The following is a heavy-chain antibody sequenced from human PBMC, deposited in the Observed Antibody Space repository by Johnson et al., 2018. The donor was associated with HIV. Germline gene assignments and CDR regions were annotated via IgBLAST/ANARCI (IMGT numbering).Heavy chain of an antibody. CDR2: ISYDGSNK. V-gene: IGHV3-30-3*01. D-gene: IGHD2-2*01. CDR3: AASWYGVSRPNAFDI. J-gene: IGHJ3*02. CDR1: GFTFSSYA. Sequence: QVQLVESGGGLVQPGGSLRLSCAASGFTFSSYAMHWVRQAPAKGLQWVAVISYDGSNKYYADSVKGRFTISRDNSKNTLYLQMNSLRAEDSAVYYCAASWYGVSRPNAFDIWGQGTMVTVSS.